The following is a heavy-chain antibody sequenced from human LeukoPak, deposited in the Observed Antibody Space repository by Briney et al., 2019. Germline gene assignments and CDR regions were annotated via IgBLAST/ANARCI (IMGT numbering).Heavy chain of an antibody. J-gene: IGHJ4*02. CDR1: GFNFRAYW. D-gene: IGHD5-24*01. Sequence: GGSLRLSCTTSGFNFRAYWMAWVRQAPGKGLEWVAVVSHDGNTKYYADSVKGRFTISKDDSKNTLYLQMNSLRAEDTAVYFCARDGGRWQPGVYWGQGTLVTVSS. V-gene: IGHV3-30*19. CDR2: VSHDGNTK. CDR3: ARDGGRWQPGVY.